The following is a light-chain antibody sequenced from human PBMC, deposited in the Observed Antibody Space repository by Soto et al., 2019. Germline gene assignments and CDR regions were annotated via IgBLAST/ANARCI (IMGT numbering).Light chain of an antibody. Sequence: EVVLTQSPATLSVSPGDRATLSCRASQDIGSAVAWYHQRSGQAPRLLIFDASIRVPTTPARFSGSVSGTEFTLTISSLQSEDFAVYYCHQYNRWPRTLGQGTKVDI. CDR1: QDIGSA. V-gene: IGKV3-15*01. J-gene: IGKJ1*01. CDR2: DAS. CDR3: HQYNRWPRT.